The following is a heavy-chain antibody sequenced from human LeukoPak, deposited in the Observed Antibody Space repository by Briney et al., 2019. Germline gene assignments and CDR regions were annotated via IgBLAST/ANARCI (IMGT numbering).Heavy chain of an antibody. D-gene: IGHD5-18*01. V-gene: IGHV3-30*03. J-gene: IGHJ4*02. CDR1: GFTFSSYG. CDR3: ARDTNVQGYSYAQENFEY. Sequence: HPGRSLRLSCTASGFTFSSYGIHWVRQAPGKGLEWVALISYDGSNKYYADSVKGRFTISRDNSKNTLYLQMDSLRAEDTAVYYCARDTNVQGYSYAQENFEYWGQGNLVTVSS. CDR2: ISYDGSNK.